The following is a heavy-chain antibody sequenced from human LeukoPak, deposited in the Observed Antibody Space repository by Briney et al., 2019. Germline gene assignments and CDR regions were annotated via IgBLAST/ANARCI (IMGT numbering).Heavy chain of an antibody. CDR3: ARHSRDYYYYYGMDV. J-gene: IGHJ6*02. V-gene: IGHV1-2*02. CDR2: INPNSGGT. CDR1: GYTFTGYY. Sequence: ASVKVSCNASGYTFTGYYMHWVRQAPGQGLEWMGWINPNSGGTNYAQKFQGRVTMTRDTSISTAYMELSRLRSDDTAVYYCARHSRDYYYYYGMDVWGQGTTVTVSS. D-gene: IGHD6-13*01.